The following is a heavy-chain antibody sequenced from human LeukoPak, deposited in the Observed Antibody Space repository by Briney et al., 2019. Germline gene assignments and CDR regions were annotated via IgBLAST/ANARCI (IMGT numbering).Heavy chain of an antibody. CDR3: AGDSNYDTPDY. CDR1: GYTFNSYG. V-gene: IGHV1-69*13. CDR2: IIPIFGTA. Sequence: GASVKVSCKTSGYTFNSYGITWVRQAPGQGLEWMGGIIPIFGTANYAQKFQGRVTITADESTSTAYMELSSLRSEDTAVYYCAGDSNYDTPDYWGQGTLVTVSS. J-gene: IGHJ4*02. D-gene: IGHD3-22*01.